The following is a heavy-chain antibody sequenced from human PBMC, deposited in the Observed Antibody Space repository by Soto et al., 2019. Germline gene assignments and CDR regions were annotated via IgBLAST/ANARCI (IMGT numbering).Heavy chain of an antibody. J-gene: IGHJ6*02. V-gene: IGHV3-11*01. CDR1: GFIFSDFY. D-gene: IGHD3-22*01. Sequence: GGSLRLSCTGSGFIFSDFYMSWIRQAPGKGLEWVSYISSSGTTIYYADSVKGRFTISRDNAKRSLYLQMNSLRAEDTAVYYCARFYYDSSGYLPSPYYYYYGMDVWDQGTTVTVSS. CDR3: ARFYYDSSGYLPSPYYYYYGMDV. CDR2: ISSSGTTI.